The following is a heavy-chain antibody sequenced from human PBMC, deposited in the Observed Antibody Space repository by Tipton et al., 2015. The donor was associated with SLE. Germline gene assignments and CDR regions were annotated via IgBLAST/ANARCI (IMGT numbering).Heavy chain of an antibody. CDR2: FYYSGST. Sequence: TLSLTCTVSGGSISSYYWSWIRQPPGKGLEWIGYFYYSGSTNYNPSLKSRVTISVDTSKNQFSLKLSSVTAADTAVYYCASGEPPDYWGQGTLVTVSS. CDR1: GGSISSYY. J-gene: IGHJ4*02. CDR3: ASGEPPDY. V-gene: IGHV4-59*01.